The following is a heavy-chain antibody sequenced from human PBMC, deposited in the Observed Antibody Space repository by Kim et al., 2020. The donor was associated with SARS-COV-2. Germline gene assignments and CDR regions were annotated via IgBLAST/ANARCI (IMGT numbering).Heavy chain of an antibody. J-gene: IGHJ4*02. D-gene: IGHD3-22*01. Sequence: GGSLRLSCAASGFTFSDYAMSWVRQVPGKGLEWVSSISASAGSTYYADSVMGQLTISRDNSKNMLYLQMSSLRAEDTAIYYCAKCIYYGEGYFDFWGQGTLVTVSS. CDR1: GFTFSDYA. V-gene: IGHV3-23*01. CDR2: ISASAGST. CDR3: AKCIYYGEGYFDF.